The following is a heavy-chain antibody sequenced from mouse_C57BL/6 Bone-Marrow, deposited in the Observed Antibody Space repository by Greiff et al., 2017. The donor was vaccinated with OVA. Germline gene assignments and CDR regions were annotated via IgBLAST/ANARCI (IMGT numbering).Heavy chain of an antibody. V-gene: IGHV1-69*01. Sequence: QVQLKQPGAELVMPGASVKLSCKASGYTFTSYWMHWVKQRPGQGLEWIGEIDPSDSYTNYNQKFKGKSTLTVDKSSSTAYMQLSSLTSADSEVYYCASEGPPWCAYWGQGTLVTVSA. CDR1: GYTFTSYW. J-gene: IGHJ3*01. D-gene: IGHD3-3*01. CDR2: IDPSDSYT. CDR3: ASEGPPWCAY.